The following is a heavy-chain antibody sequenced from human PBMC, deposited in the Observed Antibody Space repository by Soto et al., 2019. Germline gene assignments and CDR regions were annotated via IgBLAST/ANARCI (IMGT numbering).Heavy chain of an antibody. CDR1: LYRFISSA. J-gene: IGHJ4*02. CDR2: INAGYGNT. D-gene: IGHD7-27*01. CDR3: ARDTGDGTFDC. Sequence: GQVSCKRSLYRFISSAIQWVRQAPGQRLEWMGWINAGYGNTKSSQKFQDRVTISRDTSASTAYMELTSLRSEDTAVYYCARDTGDGTFDCWGQGTLVTVSS. V-gene: IGHV1-3*01.